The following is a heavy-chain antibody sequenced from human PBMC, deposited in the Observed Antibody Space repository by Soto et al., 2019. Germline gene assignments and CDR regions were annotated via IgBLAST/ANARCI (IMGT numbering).Heavy chain of an antibody. CDR3: ASSVDTAMVTFDY. J-gene: IGHJ4*02. CDR1: GGSISSGDYY. CDR2: IYYSGST. Sequence: SETLSLTCTVSGGSISSGDYYWSWIRQPPGKGLEWIGYIYYSGSTYYNPSLKSRVTISVDTSKNQFSLKLSSVTAADTAVYYCASSVDTAMVTFDYWGQGTLVTVSS. V-gene: IGHV4-30-4*01. D-gene: IGHD5-18*01.